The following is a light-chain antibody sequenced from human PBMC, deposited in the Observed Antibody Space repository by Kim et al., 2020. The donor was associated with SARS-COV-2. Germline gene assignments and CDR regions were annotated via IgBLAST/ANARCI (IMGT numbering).Light chain of an antibody. J-gene: IGKJ1*01. CDR1: QSVSRNC. Sequence: DIVLTQSPGTLSLSPGERATLSCRDSQSVSRNCLAWYQQKPGQAPRLLISGASNRATGIPDRFSGSGSGTDCTLTISSLDPEDFAVYYCQQYGISPRTFGQGTKVDIK. CDR2: GAS. CDR3: QQYGISPRT. V-gene: IGKV3-20*01.